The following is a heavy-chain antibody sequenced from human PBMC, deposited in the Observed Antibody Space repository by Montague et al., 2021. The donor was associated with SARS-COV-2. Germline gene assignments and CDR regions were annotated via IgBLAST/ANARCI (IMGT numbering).Heavy chain of an antibody. CDR3: ARSYGTTVVTRAFDY. CDR1: GFSLSTSGMC. J-gene: IGHJ4*02. V-gene: IGHV2-70*01. Sequence: PALVKPTQTLTLTCTFSGFSLSTSGMCVSCIRQPPGKALEWLTLIDWDDDKYYSTSLKTRLTISKDTSKNQVVLTMTNMDPVDTATYYCARSYGTTVVTRAFDYWGQGTRVTVSS. CDR2: IDWDDDK. D-gene: IGHD4-23*01.